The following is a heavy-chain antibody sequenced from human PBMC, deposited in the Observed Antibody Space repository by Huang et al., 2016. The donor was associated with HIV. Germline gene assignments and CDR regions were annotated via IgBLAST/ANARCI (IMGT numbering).Heavy chain of an antibody. D-gene: IGHD3-22*01. CDR2: IIPICGTA. CDR1: GGPFSSYA. CDR3: ARARGYYDSSVSYYFDY. Sequence: QVQLVQSGAEVKKPGSSVKVSCKASGGPFSSYAISWVRQAPGQGLEWMGGIIPICGTANDAQKFQGRVTSTADESTSTAYMELSSLRSEDTAVYYCARARGYYDSSVSYYFDYWGQGTLVTVSS. V-gene: IGHV1-69*13. J-gene: IGHJ4*02.